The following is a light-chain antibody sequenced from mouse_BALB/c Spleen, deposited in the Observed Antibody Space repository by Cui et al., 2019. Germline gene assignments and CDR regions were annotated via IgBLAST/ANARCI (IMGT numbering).Light chain of an antibody. V-gene: IGKV5-39*01. J-gene: IGKJ4*01. CDR1: QSISDY. CDR2: YAS. CDR3: KNGHSFT. Sequence: IVITQSPATLSVTPGDRVYLSCRASQSISDYLHWYQQKPHESPSLLIKYASQSSSGIPSRFSGSGSGSDFNLSINRVEPEDVGVYYCKNGHSFTFGAGTKLEIK.